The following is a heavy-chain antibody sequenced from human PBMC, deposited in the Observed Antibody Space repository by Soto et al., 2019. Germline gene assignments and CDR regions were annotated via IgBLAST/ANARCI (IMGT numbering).Heavy chain of an antibody. CDR3: AKQGSTSGWYSRAVEY. Sequence: GGSLRLSCAASGFTFSSYGMHWVRQAPGKGLEWVSTISGGAGGTYYADSVKGRFTISRDNSKKTAYLQMNSLRAEDTAVYYCAKQGSTSGWYSRAVEYWGQGTLVTVSS. CDR2: ISGGAGGT. D-gene: IGHD6-19*01. V-gene: IGHV3-23*01. J-gene: IGHJ4*02. CDR1: GFTFSSYG.